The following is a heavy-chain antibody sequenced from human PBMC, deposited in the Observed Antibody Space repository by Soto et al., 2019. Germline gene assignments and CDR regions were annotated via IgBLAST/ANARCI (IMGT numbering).Heavy chain of an antibody. CDR3: ARGKYYDSSGYYSDDAFDI. V-gene: IGHV1-69*01. J-gene: IGHJ3*02. Sequence: QVQLVQSGAEVQKPGSSVKVSCKASGGTFSSYAISWVRQAPGQGLEWMGGIIPIFGTANYAQKFQGRVTITADASTSTAYMGLSSLRSEDTAVYYCARGKYYDSSGYYSDDAFDIWGQGTMVTVSS. CDR2: IIPIFGTA. D-gene: IGHD3-22*01. CDR1: GGTFSSYA.